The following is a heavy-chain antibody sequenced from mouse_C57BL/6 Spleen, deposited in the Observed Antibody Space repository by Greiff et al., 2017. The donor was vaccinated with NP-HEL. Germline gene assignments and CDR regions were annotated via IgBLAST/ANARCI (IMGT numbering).Heavy chain of an antibody. CDR1: GYTFTSYW. CDR3: AIPPYFDV. J-gene: IGHJ1*03. CDR2: IDPSDGYT. Sequence: QVQLQQPGAELVKPGASVKLSCKASGYTFTSYWMQWVKQRPGQGLEWIGEIDPSDGYTNYNQKFKGKATLTVDKSSSTAYMQLSSLTSEDAAVYYSAIPPYFDVWGTGTTVTVSS. V-gene: IGHV1-50*01.